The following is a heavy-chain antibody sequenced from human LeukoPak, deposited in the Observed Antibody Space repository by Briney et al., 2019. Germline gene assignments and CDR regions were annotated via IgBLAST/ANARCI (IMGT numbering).Heavy chain of an antibody. CDR1: GVSFSGFY. D-gene: IGHD5-24*01. CDR2: INHGGST. CDR3: AKTHRDGSITSFDY. J-gene: IGHJ4*02. Sequence: SETLSLTCAVYGVSFSGFYWSWIRQPPGKGLEWIGEINHGGSTNYSPSLKSRVTISVDTSKNQFSLKLSSVTAADTAVYYCAKTHRDGSITSFDYWGQGTLVTVSS. V-gene: IGHV4-34*01.